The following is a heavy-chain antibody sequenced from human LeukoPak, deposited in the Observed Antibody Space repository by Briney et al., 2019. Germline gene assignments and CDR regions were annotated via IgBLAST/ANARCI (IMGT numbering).Heavy chain of an antibody. D-gene: IGHD6-13*01. J-gene: IGHJ4*02. CDR2: INTGNGNT. CDR1: GSTFTSYA. CDR3: VRKGRDWEGYSSSWSHYYFDY. V-gene: IGHV1-3*04. Sequence: GALGKLCPSAAGSTFTSYAIPRGREPPGQRLGWMGGINTGNGNTKSSQKYPGRVTINRDTSASTAYMELSRLRSEDTAVYYCVRKGRDWEGYSSSWSHYYFDYWGKGTLVTVPS.